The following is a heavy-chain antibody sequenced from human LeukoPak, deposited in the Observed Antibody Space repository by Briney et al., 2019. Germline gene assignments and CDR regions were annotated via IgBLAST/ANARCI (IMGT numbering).Heavy chain of an antibody. CDR1: GFKFADYA. CDR3: AKLCDWNSIDY. CDR2: ISWNSATM. V-gene: IGHV3-9*01. D-gene: IGHD1-7*01. Sequence: GGSLRLSCVASGFKFADYAMHWVRQTPGKGLEWVSGISWNSATMDYADSLRGRFTTSRDNAKNSLYLQMSDLRSEDTALYYCAKLCDWNSIDYWGQGTLVAVSS. J-gene: IGHJ4*02.